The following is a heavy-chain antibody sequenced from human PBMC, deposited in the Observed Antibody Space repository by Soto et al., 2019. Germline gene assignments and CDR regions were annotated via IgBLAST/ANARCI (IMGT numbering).Heavy chain of an antibody. J-gene: IGHJ4*02. V-gene: IGHV1-18*01. D-gene: IGHD1-26*01. CDR2: ISGYSAKT. CDR1: GYAFNSRY. Sequence: QVQLVQSGGEVKNPGASVKVSCKASGYAFNSRYINWVRQAPGQGLERMGWISGYSAKTNYAQNLQGRVTMTIDTSTNTAYMELRSLTSDDTAVYYCARGGQWDFLSDYWGQGTLVTVSS. CDR3: ARGGQWDFLSDY.